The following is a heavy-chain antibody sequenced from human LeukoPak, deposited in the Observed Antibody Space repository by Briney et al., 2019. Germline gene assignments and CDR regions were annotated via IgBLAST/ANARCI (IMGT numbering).Heavy chain of an antibody. CDR2: INHSGRT. J-gene: IGHJ4*02. CDR1: GESFSGYY. D-gene: IGHD5-12*01. V-gene: IGHV4-34*01. Sequence: PSETLSLTCAVYGESFSGYYWSWIRQPPGKGLEWIGEINHSGRTSYNPSLKSRVTISLDTSKNQFSLKLSSVTAADTAVYYCARPTPRVATYFDFDYWGQGTLVTVSS. CDR3: ARPTPRVATYFDFDY.